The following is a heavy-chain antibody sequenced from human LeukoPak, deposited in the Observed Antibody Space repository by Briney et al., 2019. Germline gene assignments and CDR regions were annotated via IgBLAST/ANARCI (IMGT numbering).Heavy chain of an antibody. CDR1: GYTFTSYG. V-gene: IGHV1-18*01. CDR3: ARDSDPYASGYSQH. J-gene: IGHJ1*01. Sequence: GASVKVSCKASGYTFTSYGISWVRQAPGQGLEWMGWISGYSGKTNYAQKFQGRVTMTTDTSTSTAYVDLRSLRSDDTAVYYCARDSDPYASGYSQHRGQGTLVTVSS. D-gene: IGHD2-15*01. CDR2: ISGYSGKT.